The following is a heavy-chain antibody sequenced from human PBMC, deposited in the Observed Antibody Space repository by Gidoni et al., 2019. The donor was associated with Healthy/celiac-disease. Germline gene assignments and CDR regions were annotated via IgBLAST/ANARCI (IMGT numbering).Heavy chain of an antibody. V-gene: IGHV3-33*01. CDR2: IWYDGSNK. J-gene: IGHJ4*02. CDR1: GFTFSSYG. Sequence: QVQLVESGGGVVQPGRSLRLSCAASGFTFSSYGMHWVRPAPGNGLEWAAVIWYDGSNKYYADSVKGRFTISRDNSKNTLYLQMNSLRAEDTAVYYCARHAGETNFDYWGQGNLVTVSS. D-gene: IGHD7-27*01. CDR3: ARHAGETNFDY.